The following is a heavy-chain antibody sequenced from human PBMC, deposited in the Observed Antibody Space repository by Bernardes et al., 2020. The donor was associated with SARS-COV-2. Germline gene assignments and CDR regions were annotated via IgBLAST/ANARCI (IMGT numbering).Heavy chain of an antibody. Sequence: SLRLSCAASGFTFSSYAMSWVRQAPGKGLEWVSAISGSGGSTYYADSVKGRFTISRDNSKNTLYLQMNSLRAEDTAVYYCAKDLYSGSYGMDVWGQGATVTVSS. V-gene: IGHV3-23*01. CDR1: GFTFSSYA. CDR2: ISGSGGST. J-gene: IGHJ6*02. D-gene: IGHD1-26*01. CDR3: AKDLYSGSYGMDV.